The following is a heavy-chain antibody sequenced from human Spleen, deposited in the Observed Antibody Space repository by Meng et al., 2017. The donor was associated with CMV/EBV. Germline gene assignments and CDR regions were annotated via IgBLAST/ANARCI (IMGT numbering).Heavy chain of an antibody. CDR3: ARDRQMGTGWYDRKSYYFDL. CDR2: IDQDGSEK. Sequence: GESLKISCVASGFTFRTYWMSWVRQAPGKGLEWVANIDQDGSEKYYVDSMKGRFTISRDNAKNSMYLQMNSLSAEDTAIYYCARDRQMGTGWYDRKSYYFDLWGLGTQVTVSS. CDR1: GFTFRTYW. D-gene: IGHD6-19*01. J-gene: IGHJ4*02. V-gene: IGHV3-7*01.